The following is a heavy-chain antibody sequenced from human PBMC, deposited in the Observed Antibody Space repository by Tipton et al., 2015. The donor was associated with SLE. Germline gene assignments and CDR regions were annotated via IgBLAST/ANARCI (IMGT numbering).Heavy chain of an antibody. CDR3: ARAPYYYDSSGFDY. D-gene: IGHD3-22*01. CDR2: IYYSGST. V-gene: IGHV4-61*10. J-gene: IGHJ4*02. Sequence: TLSLTCTVSGGSISSGSYYWSWIRQPAGKGLEWIGYIYYSGSTNYNPSLKSRVTISVDTSRNQFSLKLSSVTAADTAVYYCARAPYYYDSSGFDYWGQGTLVTVSS. CDR1: GGSISSGSYY.